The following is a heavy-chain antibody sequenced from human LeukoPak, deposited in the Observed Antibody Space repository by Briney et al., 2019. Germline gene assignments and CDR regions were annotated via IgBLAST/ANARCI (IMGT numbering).Heavy chain of an antibody. J-gene: IGHJ4*02. CDR2: INPNSGGT. Sequence: ASVKVSCKAFGYTFTGYYMHWVRQAPGQGLEWMGWINPNSGGTNYAPKFQGRVTMTRDTSISTAYMELSRLRSDDTAVYYCARETMVRGVILFDYWGQGTLVTVSS. D-gene: IGHD3-10*01. V-gene: IGHV1-2*02. CDR1: GYTFTGYY. CDR3: ARETMVRGVILFDY.